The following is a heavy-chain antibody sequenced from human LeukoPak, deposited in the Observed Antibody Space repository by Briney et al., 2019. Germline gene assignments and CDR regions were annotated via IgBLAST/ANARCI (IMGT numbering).Heavy chain of an antibody. V-gene: IGHV3-9*01. CDR1: GFTFSSYW. Sequence: PGGSLRLSCAASGFTFSSYWMSWVRQAPGKGLEWVSGISWNSGSIGYADSVKGRFTISRGNAKNSLYLQMNSLRAEDTALYYCAKGRGDGYNYYFDYWGQGTLVTVSS. CDR2: ISWNSGSI. CDR3: AKGRGDGYNYYFDY. J-gene: IGHJ4*02. D-gene: IGHD5-24*01.